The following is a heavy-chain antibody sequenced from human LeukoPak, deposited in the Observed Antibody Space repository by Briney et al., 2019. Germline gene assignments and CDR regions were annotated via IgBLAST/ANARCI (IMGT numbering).Heavy chain of an antibody. J-gene: IGHJ1*01. V-gene: IGHV3-23*01. CDR2: ISGSGGST. Sequence: PGGSLRLSCAASGFIFSSYSMSWVRQAPGKGLEWVSAISGSGGSTYYADSVKGRFTISRDNSKNTLYLQMNSLRAEDTAVYYCATCSGGSCYPGIAEYFQHWGQGTLVTVSS. D-gene: IGHD2-15*01. CDR3: ATCSGGSCYPGIAEYFQH. CDR1: GFIFSSYS.